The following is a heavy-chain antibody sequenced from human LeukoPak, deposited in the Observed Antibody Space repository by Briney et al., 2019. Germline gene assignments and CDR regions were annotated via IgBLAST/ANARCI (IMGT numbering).Heavy chain of an antibody. CDR1: GGSISSSSYY. V-gene: IGHV4-39*01. D-gene: IGHD6-6*01. Sequence: SETLSLTCTVSGGSISSSSYYWGWIRQPPGKRLEWIGSIYYSGNTHYNPSLKSRVTISVDTSKNQFSLKLSSVTAADTAVYYCARHRIGIEYSSSPGYYMDVWGKGTTVTVSS. CDR3: ARHRIGIEYSSSPGYYMDV. J-gene: IGHJ6*03. CDR2: IYYSGNT.